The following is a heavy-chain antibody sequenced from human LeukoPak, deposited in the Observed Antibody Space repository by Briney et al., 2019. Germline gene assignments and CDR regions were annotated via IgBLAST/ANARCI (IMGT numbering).Heavy chain of an antibody. D-gene: IGHD3-10*01. CDR1: GGSLSSSSYY. V-gene: IGHV4-39*01. CDR2: IYYSGST. Sequence: SETLSLTCTVSGGSLSSSSYYWGWIRQPPGKGLEWIGSIYYSGSTYYNPSLKSRVTISVDTYKNQFSQKQSSVTAADTAVYYCARQGVTYGSGSYYPGAFDPWGQGTLVTVSS. J-gene: IGHJ5*02. CDR3: ARQGVTYGSGSYYPGAFDP.